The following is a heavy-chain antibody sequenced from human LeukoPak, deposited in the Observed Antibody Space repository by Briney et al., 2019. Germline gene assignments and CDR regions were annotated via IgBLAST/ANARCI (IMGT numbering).Heavy chain of an antibody. CDR2: INHSGST. D-gene: IGHD3-9*01. J-gene: IGHJ4*02. Sequence: SETLSLTCAVYGGSFSGYCWSWIRQPPGKGLEWIGEINHSGSTNYNPSLKSRVTISVDTSKNQFSLKLSSVTAADTAVYYCARGRNDFDWLLLGGSAIDYWGQGTLVTVSS. V-gene: IGHV4-34*01. CDR1: GGSFSGYC. CDR3: ARGRNDFDWLLLGGSAIDY.